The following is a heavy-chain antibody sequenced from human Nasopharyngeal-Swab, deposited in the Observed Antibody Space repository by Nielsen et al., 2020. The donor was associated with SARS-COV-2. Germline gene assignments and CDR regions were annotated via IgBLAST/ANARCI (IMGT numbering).Heavy chain of an antibody. D-gene: IGHD5-18*01. J-gene: IGHJ4*02. CDR2: IYHSGRT. CDR3: ARVVTWGYSYGYGGTHVAYGIYFDY. V-gene: IGHV4-38-2*02. Sequence: WIRQPPGKGLEWIGSIYHSGRTNYNPSLKSRVSISVDTSKNQVSLKLNSVTAADSAVYYCARVVTWGYSYGYGGTHVAYGIYFDYWGQGTLVTVSS.